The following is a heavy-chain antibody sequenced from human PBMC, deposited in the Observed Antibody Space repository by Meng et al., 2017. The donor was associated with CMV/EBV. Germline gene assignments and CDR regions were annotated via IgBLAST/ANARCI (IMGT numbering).Heavy chain of an antibody. CDR1: GGTFSSYS. J-gene: IGHJ6*02. Sequence: PSVKVSCKASGGTFSSYSISWVRQAPGQGLEWMGGIIPIFGTANYAQKFQGRVTITTDESTSTAYMELSSLRSEDTAVYYCARDGGYCSSTSCSLEDYYYYGMDVWGQGTTVTVSS. CDR2: IIPIFGTA. CDR3: ARDGGYCSSTSCSLEDYYYYGMDV. V-gene: IGHV1-69*05. D-gene: IGHD2-2*01.